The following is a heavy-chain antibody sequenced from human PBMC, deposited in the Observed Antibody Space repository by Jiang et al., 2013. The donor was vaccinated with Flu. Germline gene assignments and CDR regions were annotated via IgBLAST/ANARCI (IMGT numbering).Heavy chain of an antibody. CDR2: ISYDGSNK. Sequence: QLLESGGRRGPAWEVPETLLCSLWIHLQYLCYALGPLGLQARGLEWVAVISYDGSNKYYADSVKGRFTISRDNSKNTLYLQMNSLRAEDTAVYYCARDQEGEIPMVQGIPGGAFDIWGQGTMVTVSS. V-gene: IGHV3-30-3*01. J-gene: IGHJ3*02. CDR3: ARDQEGEIPMVQGIPGGAFDI. CDR1: IHLQYLC. D-gene: IGHD3-10*01.